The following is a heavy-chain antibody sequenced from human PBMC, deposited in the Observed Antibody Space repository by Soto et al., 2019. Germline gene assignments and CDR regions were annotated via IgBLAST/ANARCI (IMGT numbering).Heavy chain of an antibody. D-gene: IGHD6-19*01. J-gene: IGHJ4*02. CDR1: GFTFSSYS. CDR2: ISYDGSNK. CDR3: AKDDAIAVAGIGY. Sequence: SGGSLRLSCAASGFTFSSYSMHWVRQAPGKGLEWVAVISYDGSNKYYADSVKGRFTISRDNSKNTLYLQMNSLRAEDTAVYYCAKDDAIAVAGIGYWGQGTLVTVSS. V-gene: IGHV3-30*18.